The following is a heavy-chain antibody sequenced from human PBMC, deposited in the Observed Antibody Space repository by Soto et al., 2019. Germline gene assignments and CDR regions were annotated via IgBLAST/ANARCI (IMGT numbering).Heavy chain of an antibody. CDR2: INHSGST. D-gene: IGHD6-13*01. CDR1: GGSFIGYY. J-gene: IGHJ6*03. CDR3: ARPGFSSSWFLGNYYYYMDV. Sequence: SETLSLTCAVYGGSFIGYYWSWIRQPPGKGLEWIGEINHSGSTNYNPSLKSRVTISVDMSKNQFSLKLSSVTAADTAVYYCARPGFSSSWFLGNYYYYMDVWGKGTTVTVSS. V-gene: IGHV4-34*01.